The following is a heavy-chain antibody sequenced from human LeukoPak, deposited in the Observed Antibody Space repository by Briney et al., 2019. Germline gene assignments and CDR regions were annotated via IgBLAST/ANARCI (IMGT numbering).Heavy chain of an antibody. D-gene: IGHD7-27*01. Sequence: ASVKVSCKASGYTFTNYAMNWVRQAPGQGLEWMGWINTNTGNPTYAQGFTGRFVFSLDTSVSTAYLQISSLKGEDTAVYYCAKLLGKDHYYGMDVWGQGTTVTVSS. V-gene: IGHV7-4-1*02. CDR1: GYTFTNYA. CDR3: AKLLGKDHYYGMDV. CDR2: INTNTGNP. J-gene: IGHJ6*02.